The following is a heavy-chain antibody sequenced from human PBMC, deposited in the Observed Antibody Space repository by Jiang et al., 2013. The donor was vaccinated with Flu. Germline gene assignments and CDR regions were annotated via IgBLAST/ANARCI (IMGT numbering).Heavy chain of an antibody. CDR3: VGSESY. CDR2: IYSSEST. V-gene: IGHV4-39*01. Sequence: LLKPSETLSLTCAVSGASVSSNNYYWGWIRQPPGKRLEWIGSIYSSESTYYNPSLKSRVTISVDTSKNQFSLRLSSVTATDTAVYYCVGSESYWGQGTLLTVS. CDR1: GASVSSNNYY. J-gene: IGHJ4*02.